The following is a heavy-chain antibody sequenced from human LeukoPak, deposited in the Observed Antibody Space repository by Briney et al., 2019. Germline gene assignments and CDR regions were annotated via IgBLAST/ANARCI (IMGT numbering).Heavy chain of an antibody. CDR1: GFSLSTSGVG. CDR3: AHSERMGYYDILTGYPYAPCFDY. J-gene: IGHJ4*02. D-gene: IGHD3-9*01. Sequence: SGPTLVKPTQTLTLTCTFSGFSLSTSGVGVGWIRQPPGKALEWLALIYWDDDKRYSPSLKSRLTITKDTSKNQVVLTMTNMDPVDTATYYCAHSERMGYYDILTGYPYAPCFDYWGQGTLVTVSS. CDR2: IYWDDDK. V-gene: IGHV2-5*02.